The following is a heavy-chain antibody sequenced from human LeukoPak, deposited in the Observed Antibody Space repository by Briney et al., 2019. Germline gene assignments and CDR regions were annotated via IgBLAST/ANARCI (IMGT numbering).Heavy chain of an antibody. J-gene: IGHJ4*02. CDR1: GLTVSSNY. CDR2: IYSGGST. D-gene: IGHD4-23*01. CDR3: ARSNYGGNSYYFDY. V-gene: IGHV3-66*01. Sequence: PGGSLRLSCAASGLTVSSNYMSWVRQAPGKGLEWVSVIYSGGSTYYADSVKGRFTISRDNSKNTLYLQMNSLRAEDTAVYYCARSNYGGNSYYFDYWGQGTLVTVSS.